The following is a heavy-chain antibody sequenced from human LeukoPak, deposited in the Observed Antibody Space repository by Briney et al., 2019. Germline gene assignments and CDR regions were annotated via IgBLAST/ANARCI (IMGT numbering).Heavy chain of an antibody. D-gene: IGHD1-1*01. Sequence: SGPTLVKPTQTLTLTCSFSGFSVSTSGEGVAWIRQPPGKALEWLSLIYWNDDARYSPSLRGRLTITKDTSKNQVVLTMTNVDPVDTATYYCTYCATNWYDIHYFDYWGQGILVTVSS. J-gene: IGHJ4*02. CDR2: IYWNDDA. V-gene: IGHV2-5*01. CDR1: GFSVSTSGEG. CDR3: TYCATNWYDIHYFDY.